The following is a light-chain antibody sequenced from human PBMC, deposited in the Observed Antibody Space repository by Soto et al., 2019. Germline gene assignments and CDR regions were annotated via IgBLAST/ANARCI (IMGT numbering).Light chain of an antibody. CDR3: CSYSRSSPYV. J-gene: IGLJ1*01. CDR1: SSDVGAYNY. Sequence: QSVLTQPASVSGSPGQSITISCTGTSSDVGAYNYVSWYQHHPGKVPRLMIFDVGNRPSGVSNRFSGSKSGNTASLTISGLQAEDEADYYCCSYSRSSPYVFGAGTKVTVL. V-gene: IGLV2-14*03. CDR2: DVG.